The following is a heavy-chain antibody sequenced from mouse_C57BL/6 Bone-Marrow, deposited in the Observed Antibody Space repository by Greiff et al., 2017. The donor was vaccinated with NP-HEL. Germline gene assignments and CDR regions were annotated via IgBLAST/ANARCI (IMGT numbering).Heavy chain of an antibody. Sequence: EVHLVESGPGLVKPSQSLSLTCSVTGYSITSGYYWNWIRQFPGNKLEWMGYISYDGSNNYNPSLKNLISITRDTSKNQFFLKLNSVTTEDTATSYCAMFYYGNYEEFYYYALDYWGQGTSVTVSS. CDR1: GYSITSGYY. J-gene: IGHJ4*01. CDR3: AMFYYGNYEEFYYYALDY. D-gene: IGHD2-1*01. CDR2: ISYDGSN. V-gene: IGHV3-6*01.